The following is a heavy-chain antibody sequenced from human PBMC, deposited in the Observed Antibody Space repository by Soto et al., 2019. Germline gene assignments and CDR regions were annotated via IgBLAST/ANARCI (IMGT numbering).Heavy chain of an antibody. Sequence: SETLSLTCTVSGGSISSYYWSWIRQPPGKGLEWIGYIYYSGSTNYNPSLKSRVTISVDTSKNQFSLKLSSVTAADTAVYYCARLGYCNGGSCGPFDYWGQGTLVTVSS. CDR1: GGSISSYY. D-gene: IGHD2-15*01. V-gene: IGHV4-59*01. CDR3: ARLGYCNGGSCGPFDY. J-gene: IGHJ4*02. CDR2: IYYSGST.